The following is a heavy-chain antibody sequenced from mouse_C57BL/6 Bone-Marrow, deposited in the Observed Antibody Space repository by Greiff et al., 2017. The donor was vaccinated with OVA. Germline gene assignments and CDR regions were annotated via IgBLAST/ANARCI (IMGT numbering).Heavy chain of an antibody. J-gene: IGHJ2*01. CDR1: GYTFTGYW. CDR2: ILPGSGST. D-gene: IGHD1-1*01. V-gene: IGHV1-9*01. CDR3: ARSYYVSPD. Sequence: QVQLQQSGAELMKPGASVKLSCKTTGYTFTGYWIEWVKQRPGHGLEWIGEILPGSGSTNYNEKFKGKATFTANTSSKTAYMQISSLTTEDSAIYYCARSYYVSPDWGQGTTLTVSS.